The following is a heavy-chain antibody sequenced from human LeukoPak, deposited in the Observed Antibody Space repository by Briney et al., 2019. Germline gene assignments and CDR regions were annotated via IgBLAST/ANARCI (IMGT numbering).Heavy chain of an antibody. V-gene: IGHV3-20*01. CDR1: GFTFHDYA. Sequence: GGSLRLSCAASGFTFHDYAMTWLRQVPGKGLEWVSAINWNAGSTGYAYFVKGRFTISRDNAKNSLYLQMNSLRAEDTALYHCARVRGSTVVTPTSYYFDYWGQGTLVTVSS. CDR3: ARVRGSTVVTPTSYYFDY. J-gene: IGHJ4*02. CDR2: INWNAGST. D-gene: IGHD4-23*01.